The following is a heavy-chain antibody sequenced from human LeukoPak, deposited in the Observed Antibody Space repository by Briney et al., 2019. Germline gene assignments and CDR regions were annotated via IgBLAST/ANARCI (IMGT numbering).Heavy chain of an antibody. Sequence: SETLSLTCAVSGDSFSGTNWWSWVRQPPGKGLEWIGEINHSGSTKYNPSLKSRVTISVDKSKNQFSLKLSSVTAADTAVYYCARRVGRYFGERAYYYNYMDVWDKGSTVTISS. V-gene: IGHV4-4*02. CDR3: ARRVGRYFGERAYYYNYMDV. CDR2: INHSGST. D-gene: IGHD3-10*01. CDR1: GDSFSGTNW. J-gene: IGHJ6*03.